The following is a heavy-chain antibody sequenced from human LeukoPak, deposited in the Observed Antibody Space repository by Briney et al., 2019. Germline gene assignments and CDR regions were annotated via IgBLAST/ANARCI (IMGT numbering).Heavy chain of an antibody. J-gene: IGHJ3*02. CDR2: ISGSGGST. Sequence: GGSLRLSCAASGFTFSSYAMSWVRQAPGKGLEWASAISGSGGSTYYADSVKGRFTISRDNSKNTLYLQMNSLRAEDTAVYYCAKDYYGSGLANAFDIWGQGTMVTVSS. V-gene: IGHV3-23*01. D-gene: IGHD3-10*01. CDR1: GFTFSSYA. CDR3: AKDYYGSGLANAFDI.